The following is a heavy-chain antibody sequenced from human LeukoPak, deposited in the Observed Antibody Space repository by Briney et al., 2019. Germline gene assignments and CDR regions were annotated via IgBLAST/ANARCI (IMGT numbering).Heavy chain of an antibody. CDR2: IDPSDSYT. D-gene: IGHD6-19*01. V-gene: IGHV5-10-1*01. CDR3: ARYEVAGTGGWFDP. J-gene: IGHJ5*02. CDR1: GCSFISYW. Sequence: GESLKISCKASGCSFISYWVSWVRQVPGKGLEWMGRIDPSDSYTDYSPSFQGHVTTSVDKSVTTAYLQWSSLKASDTAMYCCARYEVAGTGGWFDPWGQGTLVTVSS.